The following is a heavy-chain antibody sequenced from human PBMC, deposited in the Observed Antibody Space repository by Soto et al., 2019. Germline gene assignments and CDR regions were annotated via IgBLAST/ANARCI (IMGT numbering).Heavy chain of an antibody. CDR1: GDTFTEYY. V-gene: IGHV1-46*01. CDR2: VNPSGGHT. CDR3: ARGGHVVVVTAALDY. J-gene: IGHJ4*02. Sequence: QVQLMQSGAEVKKPGASVKVSCKASGDTFTEYYIHWVRQAPGQGLEWMGTVNPSGGHTTYAQHFLGRVTMTRDTSTSTPYMELTSLTSEDPAVYYCARGGHVVVVTAALDYWGQGTLVTVSS. D-gene: IGHD2-21*02.